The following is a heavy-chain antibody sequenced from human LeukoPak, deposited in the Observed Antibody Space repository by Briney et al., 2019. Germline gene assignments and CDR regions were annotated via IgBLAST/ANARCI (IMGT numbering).Heavy chain of an antibody. V-gene: IGHV5-51*01. CDR1: GYSFTSYW. D-gene: IGHD3-22*01. J-gene: IGHJ4*02. CDR3: ARHPAFYYDISGYPTYYFDY. Sequence: GESLKISCKGSGYSFTSYWIGWVRQMPGKGLEWMGIIYPGDSDTRYSPSFQGQVTISADKSISTAYLQWSSLKASDTAMYYCARHPAFYYDISGYPTYYFDYWGQGTLVTVSS. CDR2: IYPGDSDT.